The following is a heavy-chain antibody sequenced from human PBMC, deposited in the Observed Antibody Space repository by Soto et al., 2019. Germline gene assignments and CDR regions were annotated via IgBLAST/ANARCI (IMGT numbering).Heavy chain of an antibody. CDR3: ARLKGVKYSSGSYGMDV. D-gene: IGHD6-19*01. J-gene: IGHJ6*02. Sequence: GESLKISCKGSGYSFTSYWIGWVRQMPGKGLEWIVIIYPGDSDTRYSPSFQGQVTISADKSISTAYLQWSSLKASDTAMYYCARLKGVKYSSGSYGMDVWGQGTTVPVSS. CDR2: IYPGDSDT. CDR1: GYSFTSYW. V-gene: IGHV5-51*01.